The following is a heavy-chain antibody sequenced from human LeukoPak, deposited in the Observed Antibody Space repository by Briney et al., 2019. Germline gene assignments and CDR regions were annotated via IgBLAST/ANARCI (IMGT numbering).Heavy chain of an antibody. D-gene: IGHD6-13*01. CDR1: GGSISSSSYY. Sequence: SEPLSLTCTVSGGSISSSSYYWGWIRQTPGKGLEWIASIYYSGSTYYRSSLKSRVTISIDTSKNQFSLKLSSVTAADTAVYYCARLSIVTAVDNWGQGTPVTVSS. V-gene: IGHV4-39*01. J-gene: IGHJ4*02. CDR2: IYYSGST. CDR3: ARLSIVTAVDN.